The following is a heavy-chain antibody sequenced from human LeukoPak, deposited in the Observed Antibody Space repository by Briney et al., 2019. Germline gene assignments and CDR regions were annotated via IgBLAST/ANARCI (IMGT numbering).Heavy chain of an antibody. D-gene: IGHD3-22*01. CDR3: ARAGDTYYDSSGYYWFDP. J-gene: IGHJ5*02. Sequence: EASVNVSCKASGYTFTSYGISCVRQAPGQGLEWIGWISAYNGNTNYAQKLQGRVTMTTDTSTSTAYMELRRLRSDDTAVYYCARAGDTYYDSSGYYWFDPWGQGTLVTVSS. CDR1: GYTFTSYG. V-gene: IGHV1-18*01. CDR2: ISAYNGNT.